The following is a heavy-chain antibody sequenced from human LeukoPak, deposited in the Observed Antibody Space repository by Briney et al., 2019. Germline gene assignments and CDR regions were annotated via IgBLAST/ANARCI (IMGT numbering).Heavy chain of an antibody. V-gene: IGHV4-39*07. D-gene: IGHD3-22*01. CDR2: IYYRGRT. J-gene: IGHJ4*02. CDR3: ANTYYYDSGGYFQFDF. Sequence: SETLSLTCNVSGASISSSTYHWGWIRQPPGKGLEWIASIYYRGRTYYNPSLKSRVTISVDTSKNQFSLKLSSVTAADTAVYYCANTYYYDSGGYFQFDFWGQGTLVTVSS. CDR1: GASISSSTYH.